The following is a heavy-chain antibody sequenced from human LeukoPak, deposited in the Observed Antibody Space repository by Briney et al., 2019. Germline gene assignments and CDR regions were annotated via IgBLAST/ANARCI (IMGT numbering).Heavy chain of an antibody. CDR2: IYTRGST. Sequence: SETLSLTCSVSGGSISSGSYYWSWIRQPAGKGLEWIGRIYTRGSTDYNPSLKSRVTISVDTSKNQFSLKLSSVTAADTAVYYCARGLWPNYYLDFWGQGTLVTVSS. D-gene: IGHD5-18*01. J-gene: IGHJ4*02. CDR1: GGSISSGSYY. CDR3: ARGLWPNYYLDF. V-gene: IGHV4-61*02.